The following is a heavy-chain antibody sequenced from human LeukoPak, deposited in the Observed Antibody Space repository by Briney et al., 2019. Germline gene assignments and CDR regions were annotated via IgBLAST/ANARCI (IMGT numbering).Heavy chain of an antibody. J-gene: IGHJ4*02. CDR1: GYTFTSYG. CDR2: INPNSGDA. CDR3: ATSMWFGELSVFDY. Sequence: ASVKVSCKASGYTFTSYGISWVRQAPGQGLEWMGRINPNSGDANYAQKFQGRVTMTRDTSISTAYMELSRLRSDDTAVYYCATSMWFGELSVFDYWGQGTLVTVSS. D-gene: IGHD3-10*01. V-gene: IGHV1-2*02.